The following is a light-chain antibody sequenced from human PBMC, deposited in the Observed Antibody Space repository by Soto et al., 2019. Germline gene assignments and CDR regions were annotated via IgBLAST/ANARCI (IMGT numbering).Light chain of an antibody. Sequence: EIVLTQSPGTLSLSPGERATLNCRASQSVRSSYLAWYQQQPGQAPRLLIHGASRRATGIPDRFSGSGSGTDFTLTINRLEPEDFAVYYCQQYGDSPYTFGQGTRLEIK. J-gene: IGKJ5*01. V-gene: IGKV3-20*01. CDR3: QQYGDSPYT. CDR2: GAS. CDR1: QSVRSSY.